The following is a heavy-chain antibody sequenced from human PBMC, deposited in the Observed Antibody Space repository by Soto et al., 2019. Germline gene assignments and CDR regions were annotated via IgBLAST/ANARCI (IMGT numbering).Heavy chain of an antibody. CDR3: AVLAAADHGVYYYGMDV. CDR2: ISSSSSTI. CDR1: GFTFSSYS. Sequence: PGGSLRLSCAASGFTFSSYSMNWVRQAPGKGLEWVSYISSSSSTIYYADSVKGRFTISRDNAKNSLYLQMNSLRDEDTAVYYCAVLAAADHGVYYYGMDVWGQGITVTVSS. D-gene: IGHD6-13*01. V-gene: IGHV3-48*02. J-gene: IGHJ6*02.